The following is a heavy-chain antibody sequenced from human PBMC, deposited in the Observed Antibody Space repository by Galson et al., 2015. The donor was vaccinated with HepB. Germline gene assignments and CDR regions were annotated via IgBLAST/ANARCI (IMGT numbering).Heavy chain of an antibody. J-gene: IGHJ6*02. D-gene: IGHD1-7*01. V-gene: IGHV1-18*01. CDR3: ARDSRLELHLNDYYSYGMGI. CDR2: ISGYDGST. Sequence: SVKVSCKASGYTFSNYGLSWVRQAPGQGLEWMGWISGYDGSTNYAPKFQGRVTMTTQTSTGTAYIELRSLRSDDTAVYYCARDSRLELHLNDYYSYGMGIWGQGTAVTVSS. CDR1: GYTFSNYG.